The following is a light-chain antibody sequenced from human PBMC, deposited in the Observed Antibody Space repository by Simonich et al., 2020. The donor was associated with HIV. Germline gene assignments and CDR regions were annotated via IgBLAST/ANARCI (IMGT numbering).Light chain of an antibody. CDR3: CSYAGSYIFVL. CDR1: SRDVGGYNY. J-gene: IGLJ3*02. V-gene: IGLV2-11*01. CDR2: DVS. Sequence: QSALTQPRSVSGSPGQSVTISCTGTSRDVGGYNYVSWFQQPPGKAPTLMIYDVSKRPSGVPDRFSGSKFGNTASLTISGLQAEDEAHYYCCSYAGSYIFVLFGGGTKLTVV.